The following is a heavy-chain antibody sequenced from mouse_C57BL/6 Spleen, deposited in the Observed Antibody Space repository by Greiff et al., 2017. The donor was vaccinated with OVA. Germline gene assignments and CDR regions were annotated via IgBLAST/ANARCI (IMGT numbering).Heavy chain of an antibody. V-gene: IGHV3-6*01. CDR3: AREEYYSSYGSHYFDY. D-gene: IGHD2-5*01. CDR1: GYSITSGYY. CDR2: ISYDGSN. Sequence: EVKLVESGPGLVKPSQSLSLTCSVTGYSITSGYYWNWIRQFPGNKLEWMGYISYDGSNKYNPSLKNRISITRDTSTSRFFLKLNSVTTEDTATYYCAREEYYSSYGSHYFDYWGQGTTLTVSS. J-gene: IGHJ2*01.